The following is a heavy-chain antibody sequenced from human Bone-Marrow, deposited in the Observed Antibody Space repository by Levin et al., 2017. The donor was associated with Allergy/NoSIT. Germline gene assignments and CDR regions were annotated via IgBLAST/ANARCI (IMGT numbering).Heavy chain of an antibody. CDR3: ARGRNSAFDY. CDR2: TYYRSKWTN. D-gene: IGHD1-1*01. V-gene: IGHV6-1*01. CDR1: GDSIFSAGVA. Sequence: SQTLSLTCAVSGDSIFSAGVAWNWIRQSPSRGLEWLGRTYYRSKWTNDYAVSVKGRITVNPDTSKNQFSLQLNAVTPEDSAVYYCARGRNSAFDYWGQGTLVTVSS. J-gene: IGHJ4*02.